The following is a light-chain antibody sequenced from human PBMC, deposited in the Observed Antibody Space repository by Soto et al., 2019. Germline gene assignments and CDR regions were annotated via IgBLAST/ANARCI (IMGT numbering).Light chain of an antibody. CDR2: GAS. J-gene: IGKJ1*01. CDR3: QQYNNWWT. V-gene: IGKV3-15*01. CDR1: QSVSSN. Sequence: EIVMTQSPATLSVSPGERATLSCRASQSVSSNLAWYQQKPGQAPRLLIYGASTRATSIPARFSGSGSGTEFTLNISSLQSEDFAVYDSQQYNNWWTFGQGTKVEIK.